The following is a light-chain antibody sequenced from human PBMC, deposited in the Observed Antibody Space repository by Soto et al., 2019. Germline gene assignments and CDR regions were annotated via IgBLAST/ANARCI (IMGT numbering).Light chain of an antibody. CDR2: AAS. CDR1: QGIGNY. CDR3: QRYDSNPFS. J-gene: IGKJ5*01. V-gene: IGKV1-27*01. Sequence: DIQMTQSPSSLSASVGDRVTITCRASQGIGNYLAWYQQKPGKVPKLLIYAASTLQSGVPSRFSGSGSGTDFALTVTSLQPEDGATDSCQRYDSNPFSFGQGTRLEI.